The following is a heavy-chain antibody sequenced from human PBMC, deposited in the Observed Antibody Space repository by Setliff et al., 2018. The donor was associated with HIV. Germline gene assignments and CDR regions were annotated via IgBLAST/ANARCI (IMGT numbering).Heavy chain of an antibody. CDR2: NNKDGHQT. CDR1: GFTFHDFS. V-gene: IGHV3-43*01. D-gene: IGHD2-2*01. Sequence: GGSLRLSCAASGFTFHDFSMHWVRQAPGTGLELVSLNNKDGHQTLYADSVRSRFTISSENRKDSLYLQMNSLRSEDTAVYYCARGKIVVVPAAMRHFDYWGQGTLVTVSS. CDR3: ARGKIVVVPAAMRHFDY. J-gene: IGHJ4*02.